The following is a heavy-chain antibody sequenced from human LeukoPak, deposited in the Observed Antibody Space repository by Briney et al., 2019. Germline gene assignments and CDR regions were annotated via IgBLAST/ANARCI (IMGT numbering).Heavy chain of an antibody. D-gene: IGHD2-15*01. CDR3: ARHGVVVVVAATYYMDV. CDR2: IYYSGST. Sequence: SETLSLTCTASGGSISSYYWSWIRQPPGKGLEWIGYIYYSGSTNYNPSLKSRVTISVDTSKNQFSLKLSSVTGADTAVYYCARHGVVVVVAATYYMDVWGKGTTVTVSS. CDR1: GGSISSYY. J-gene: IGHJ6*03. V-gene: IGHV4-59*08.